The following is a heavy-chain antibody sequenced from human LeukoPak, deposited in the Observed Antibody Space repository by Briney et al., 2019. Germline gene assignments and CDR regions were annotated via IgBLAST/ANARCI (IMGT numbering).Heavy chain of an antibody. D-gene: IGHD3-22*01. J-gene: IGHJ5*02. V-gene: IGHV3-30*02. CDR2: IRYDGSNK. CDR1: GFTFSSYG. CDR3: AKDTAGQPDTYYYDSSGPGLNP. Sequence: QSGGSLRLPCAASGFTFSSYGMHWVRQAPGKGLEWVAFIRYDGSNKYYADSVKGRFTISRDNSKNTLYLQMNSLRAEDTAVYYCAKDTAGQPDTYYYDSSGPGLNPWGQGTLVTVSS.